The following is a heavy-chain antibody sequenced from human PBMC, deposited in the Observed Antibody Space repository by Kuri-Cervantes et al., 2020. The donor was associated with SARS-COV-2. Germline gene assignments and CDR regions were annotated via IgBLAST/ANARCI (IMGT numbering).Heavy chain of an antibody. CDR2: IDPSDSYT. J-gene: IGHJ4*02. D-gene: IGHD3-3*01. CDR1: GSSFTSYW. CDR3: ASTGAFWCGYFDY. V-gene: IGHV5-10-1*01. Sequence: GESLKISCKGSGSSFTSYWISWVRQMPGKGLEWMGRIDPSDSYTNYSPSFHGHVTISADKSISTAYLQWSSLKASDTALYYCASTGAFWCGYFDYWGQGTLVTVSS.